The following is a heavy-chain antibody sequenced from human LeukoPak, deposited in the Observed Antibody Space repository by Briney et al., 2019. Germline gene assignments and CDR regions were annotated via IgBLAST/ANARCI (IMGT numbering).Heavy chain of an antibody. CDR2: IYYSGST. V-gene: IGHV4-39*01. Sequence: PSETLSLTCTVSGGSISSSSYYWGWIRQPPGKGLEWIGSIYYSGSTYYNPSLKSRVTISVDTSKNQFSLKLSSVTAADTAVYYCASLIAAGRTRPYYYYYYMDVWGKGTTVTVSS. J-gene: IGHJ6*03. CDR1: GGSISSSSYY. D-gene: IGHD6-6*01. CDR3: ASLIAAGRTRPYYYYYYMDV.